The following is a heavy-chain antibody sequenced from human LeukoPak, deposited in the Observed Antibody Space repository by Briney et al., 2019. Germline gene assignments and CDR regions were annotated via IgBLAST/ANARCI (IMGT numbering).Heavy chain of an antibody. J-gene: IGHJ6*02. V-gene: IGHV4-31*03. CDR2: IYYSGST. Sequence: SETLSLTCTVSGGSISSGGYHWSWIRQHPGKGLEWIGYIYYSGSTYYNPSLKSRVTISVDTSKNQFSLKLSSVTAADTAVYYCARRGSMVRGVFGWDVWGQGTTVTVSS. D-gene: IGHD3-10*01. CDR1: GGSISSGGYH. CDR3: ARRGSMVRGVFGWDV.